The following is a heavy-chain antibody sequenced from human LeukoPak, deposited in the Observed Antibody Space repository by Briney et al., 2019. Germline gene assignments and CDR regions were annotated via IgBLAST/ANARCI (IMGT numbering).Heavy chain of an antibody. V-gene: IGHV1-18*01. J-gene: IGHJ5*02. CDR1: GYTFTSYG. D-gene: IGHD3-22*01. Sequence: ASVKVSCTASGYTFTSYGISWVRQAPGQGLEWMGWISAYNGNTNYAQKLQGRVTMATDTSTSTAYMELRSLRSDDTAVYYCARDGTTYYYDSPLGNWFDPWGQGTLVTVSS. CDR3: ARDGTTYYYDSPLGNWFDP. CDR2: ISAYNGNT.